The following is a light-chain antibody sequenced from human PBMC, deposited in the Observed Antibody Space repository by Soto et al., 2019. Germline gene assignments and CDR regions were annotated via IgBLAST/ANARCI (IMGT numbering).Light chain of an antibody. CDR1: QSVSSTS. V-gene: IGKV3-20*01. Sequence: EIVLTQSPGTLSFSPGERANLSCRASQSVSSTSLAWYQQKPGQAPRLLIYGASNRATGISDRFSGSGSGTDFTLTISRLEPEDFAVYYCQQYDGSPPWTFGLGTKV. CDR2: GAS. J-gene: IGKJ1*01. CDR3: QQYDGSPPWT.